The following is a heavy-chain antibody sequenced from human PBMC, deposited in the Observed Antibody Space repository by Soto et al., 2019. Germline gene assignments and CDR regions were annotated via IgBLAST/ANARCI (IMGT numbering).Heavy chain of an antibody. D-gene: IGHD3-22*01. CDR1: GFSLSNPRMG. CDR2: MFSNDEK. Sequence: SGPTLVNPTETLTLTCTVSGFSLSNPRMGVSWIRQPPGKALEWLAHMFSNDEKSYSTSLKXMLTISRDTSKSQVVLTMTNMDPVDTATYYCARIQRISMIVVSKPYFDYWGQGALVTVSS. CDR3: ARIQRISMIVVSKPYFDY. J-gene: IGHJ4*02. V-gene: IGHV2-26*01.